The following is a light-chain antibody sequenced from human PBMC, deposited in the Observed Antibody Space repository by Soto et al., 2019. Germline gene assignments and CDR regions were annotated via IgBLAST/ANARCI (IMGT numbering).Light chain of an antibody. CDR1: QSINSY. J-gene: IGKJ5*01. CDR3: QQSYSTPPIT. Sequence: DIQMTQSPSSLSASVGDRVTITCRASQSINSYLNWYQQKPGKAPKLLIYGASSLQSGVPSRFSGSGSGTDFTLTISSLQREDFATYYCQQSYSTPPITFGQGTRLEIK. V-gene: IGKV1-39*01. CDR2: GAS.